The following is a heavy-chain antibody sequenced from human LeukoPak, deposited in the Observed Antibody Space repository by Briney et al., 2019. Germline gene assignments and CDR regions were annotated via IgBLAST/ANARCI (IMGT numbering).Heavy chain of an antibody. J-gene: IGHJ4*02. CDR2: ISGSGGST. CDR1: GFTFSSYA. V-gene: IGHV3-23*01. CDR3: AKLYDFWSGYHYYFDY. Sequence: GGSLRLSCAASGFTFSSYAMSWVRQAPGKGLEWVSAISGSGGSTYYADSVKGRFTISRDNSKNTLYLQVNSLRAEDTAVYYCAKLYDFWSGYHYYFDYWGQGTLVTVSS. D-gene: IGHD3-3*01.